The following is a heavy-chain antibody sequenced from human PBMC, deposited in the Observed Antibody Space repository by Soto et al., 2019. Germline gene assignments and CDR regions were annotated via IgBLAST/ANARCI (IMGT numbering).Heavy chain of an antibody. CDR2: IKSKTDGGTT. D-gene: IGHD3-22*01. Sequence: GESLKISCAASGFTFSNAWMNWVRQAPGKGLEWVGRIKSKTDGGTTDYAAPVKGRFTISRDDSKNTLYLQMNSLKTEDTAVYYCTTDTRESMIDSTGLAFDIWGQGTMVTVSS. V-gene: IGHV3-15*07. CDR1: GFTFSNAW. CDR3: TTDTRESMIDSTGLAFDI. J-gene: IGHJ3*02.